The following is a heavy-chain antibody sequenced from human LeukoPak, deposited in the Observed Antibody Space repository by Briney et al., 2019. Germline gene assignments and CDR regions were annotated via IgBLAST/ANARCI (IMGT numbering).Heavy chain of an antibody. CDR2: IYYSGST. J-gene: IGHJ3*02. CDR1: GGSISSYY. V-gene: IGHV4-59*01. Sequence: SETLSLTCTVSGGSISSYYWSWIRQPPGKGLEWIGYIYYSGSTNYNPSLKSRVTISVDTSKNQFSLKLSSVTAADTAVYYCARDSRAARNAFDIWGQGTMVTVSS. CDR3: ARDSRAARNAFDI. D-gene: IGHD6-6*01.